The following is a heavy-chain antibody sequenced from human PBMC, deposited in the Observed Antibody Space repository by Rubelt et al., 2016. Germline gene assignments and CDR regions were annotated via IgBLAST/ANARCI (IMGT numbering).Heavy chain of an antibody. V-gene: IGHV1-69*04. CDR3: ARDKGPTVTRLDYYYYYMDV. D-gene: IGHD4-17*01. Sequence: QVQLVQSGAEVKKPGSSVKVSCKASGGTFSSYAISWVRQAPGQGLEGMGRIIHILGIATYAKKFQGRVTITADKSTSTAYMGLSGLRSEDTAVYYCARDKGPTVTRLDYYYYYMDVWGKGTTVTVSS. J-gene: IGHJ6*03. CDR2: IIHILGIA. CDR1: GGTFSSYA.